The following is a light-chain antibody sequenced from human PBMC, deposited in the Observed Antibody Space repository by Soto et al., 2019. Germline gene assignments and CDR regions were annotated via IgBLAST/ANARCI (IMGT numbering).Light chain of an antibody. CDR2: DAS. CDR3: QQYNSYSWT. J-gene: IGKJ1*01. CDR1: QSISSW. V-gene: IGKV1-5*01. Sequence: DIQMPQSPSTLSASVGDTVTVTCRASQSISSWLAWYQQKPGKAPKLLIYDASSLESGVPSRFSGSGSGTEFTLTISSLQPDDFATYYCQQYNSYSWTVGQGTKVDIK.